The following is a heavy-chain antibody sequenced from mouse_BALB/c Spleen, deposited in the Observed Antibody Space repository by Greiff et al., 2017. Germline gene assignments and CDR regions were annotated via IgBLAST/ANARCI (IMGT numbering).Heavy chain of an antibody. CDR3: ARIGYGYDYYAMDY. Sequence: VMLVESGPGLVQPSQSLSITCTVSGFSLTSYGVHWVRQSPGKGLEWLGVIWSGGSTDYNAAFISRLSISKDNSKSQVFFKMNSLQANDTAIYYCARIGYGYDYYAMDYWGQGTSVTVSS. CDR2: IWSGGST. CDR1: GFSLTSYG. J-gene: IGHJ4*01. V-gene: IGHV2-2*02. D-gene: IGHD1-2*01.